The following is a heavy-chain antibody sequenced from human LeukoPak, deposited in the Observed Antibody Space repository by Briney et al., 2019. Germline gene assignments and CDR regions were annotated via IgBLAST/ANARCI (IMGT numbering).Heavy chain of an antibody. CDR3: ARGSLYCSSGTCYSNWFDP. CDR1: GGSISSYY. V-gene: IGHV4-59*08. CDR2: IYQSGST. D-gene: IGHD2-2*01. Sequence: SETLSLTCTVSGGSISSYYWSWIRQPAGKGLEWIGCIYQSGSTKYSPSLKSRVTISVDTPKNQFSLNLTSVTAADTAVYYCARGSLYCSSGTCYSNWFDPWGQGTLVTVSS. J-gene: IGHJ5*02.